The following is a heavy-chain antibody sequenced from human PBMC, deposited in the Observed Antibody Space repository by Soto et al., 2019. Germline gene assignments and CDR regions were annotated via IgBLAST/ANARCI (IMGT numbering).Heavy chain of an antibody. CDR2: VVGGGRST. J-gene: IGHJ6*02. V-gene: IGHV3-23*01. D-gene: IGHD6-19*01. Sequence: EVQLLESGGGSVQSGGSLRLSCGASGFTFSTYAMSWVRQAPGKGLEWVSAVVGGGRSTYYADSVKDRFTISRDNSNNKLYLQMNNLRAGDTAVYYCAKSQQWGLPQSGGLDVWGRGTTVTVSS. CDR3: AKSQQWGLPQSGGLDV. CDR1: GFTFSTYA.